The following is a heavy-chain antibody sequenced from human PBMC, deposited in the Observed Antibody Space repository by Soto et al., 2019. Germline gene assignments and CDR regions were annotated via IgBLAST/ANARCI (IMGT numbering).Heavy chain of an antibody. J-gene: IGHJ4*02. Sequence: EVQLVESGGGLVKPGGSLRLSCAASGFTFTRYSMNWVRQAPGKGLEWVSSISSTTNYIYYADSMKGRFTVSRDNAKNPVYLDMNSLGAEDTAGYYCARESEDLTSNFDYWGQGTLVSVSS. CDR1: GFTFTRYS. V-gene: IGHV3-21*01. CDR2: ISSTTNYI. CDR3: ARESEDLTSNFDY.